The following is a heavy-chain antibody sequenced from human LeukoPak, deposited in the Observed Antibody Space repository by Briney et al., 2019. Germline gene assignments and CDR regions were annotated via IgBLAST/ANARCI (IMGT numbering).Heavy chain of an antibody. CDR1: GYSFTSYW. V-gene: IGHV5-51*01. CDR3: ARYSYYYGSGSSDAYFDY. D-gene: IGHD3-10*01. J-gene: IGHJ4*02. CDR2: IYPGDSDT. Sequence: GESLKISCKGSGYSFTSYWIGWVRQMPGKGLEWMGIIYPGDSDTRYSPSFQGQVTISADKFISTAYLQWSSLKASDTAMYYCARYSYYYGSGSSDAYFDYWGQGTLVTVSS.